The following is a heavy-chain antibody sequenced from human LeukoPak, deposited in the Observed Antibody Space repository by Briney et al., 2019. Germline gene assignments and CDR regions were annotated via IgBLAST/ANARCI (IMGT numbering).Heavy chain of an antibody. Sequence: SETLSLTCTVSGGSIIGHYWSWIRQSPGRELEWIGYVHSSGTTSFNPSLKSRVTMLVDTSKNQFSLRLTSTTAADTALYFCAREQYLAYDVFGFWGRGTMVTVSS. V-gene: IGHV4-59*11. CDR3: AREQYLAYDVFGF. J-gene: IGHJ3*01. CDR1: GGSIIGHY. D-gene: IGHD2/OR15-2a*01. CDR2: VHSSGTT.